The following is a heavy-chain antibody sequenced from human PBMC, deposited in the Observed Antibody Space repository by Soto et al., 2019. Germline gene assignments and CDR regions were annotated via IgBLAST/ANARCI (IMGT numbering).Heavy chain of an antibody. CDR2: ISSSSSTI. J-gene: IGHJ5*02. CDR1: GFTFSSYI. Sequence: GGSVRLSCAASGFTFSSYIMNWVRQAPGKGLEWVSYISSSSSTIYYADSVKGRFTISRDNAKNSLYLQMNSLRAEDTAVYYCARHPERIAQIGWFDPWGQGTLVTVSS. CDR3: ARHPERIAQIGWFDP. D-gene: IGHD6-13*01. V-gene: IGHV3-48*01.